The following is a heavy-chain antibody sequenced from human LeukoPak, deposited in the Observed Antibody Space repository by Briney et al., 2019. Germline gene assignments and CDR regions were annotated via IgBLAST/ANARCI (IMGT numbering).Heavy chain of an antibody. D-gene: IGHD4/OR15-4a*01. Sequence: GGSLRLSCAASGFTFSSYSMNWVRQAPGKGLEWVSYISSSSSTIYYADSVKGRFTISRDDSKNSLYLQMNSLRVEDTALYYCARDSRILNPLTTGDFDYWGQGTLVTVSS. CDR1: GFTFSSYS. V-gene: IGHV3-48*04. CDR2: ISSSSSTI. J-gene: IGHJ4*02. CDR3: ARDSRILNPLTTGDFDY.